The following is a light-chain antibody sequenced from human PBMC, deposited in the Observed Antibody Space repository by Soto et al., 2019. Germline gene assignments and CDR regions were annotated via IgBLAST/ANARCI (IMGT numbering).Light chain of an antibody. Sequence: QSALTQPASVSGSPGQSITISCTGTSSDVGAYNYGSWYQQHPGKATKLMIYDVSLRPSGVSNRFSDSKSGNTASLTISGLQAEDEADYHGNSYTLTVSYVFGSGTKVTVL. V-gene: IGLV2-14*03. J-gene: IGLJ1*01. CDR2: DVS. CDR1: SSDVGAYNY. CDR3: NSYTLTVSYV.